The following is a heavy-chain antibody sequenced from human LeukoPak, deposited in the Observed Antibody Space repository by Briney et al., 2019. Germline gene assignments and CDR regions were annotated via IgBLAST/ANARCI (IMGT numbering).Heavy chain of an antibody. Sequence: GGSLRLSCAASGFIVSSNYMSWVRQAPGKGLEWVSVIYSDGSTYYAGSVKGRFTISRDNSKNTLYLQMNSLRAEDTAVYFCARGEGGIAAAATDYWGQGTLDTVSS. CDR1: GFIVSSNY. D-gene: IGHD6-13*01. CDR2: IYSDGST. V-gene: IGHV3-53*01. CDR3: ARGEGGIAAAATDY. J-gene: IGHJ4*02.